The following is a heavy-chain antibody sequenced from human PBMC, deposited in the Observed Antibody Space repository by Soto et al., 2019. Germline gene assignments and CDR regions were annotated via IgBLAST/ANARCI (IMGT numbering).Heavy chain of an antibody. Sequence: ASVKVSCKASGVSFSDFDIHFVRQAPGQGLEWMAWINPNNGDTAYAQKFEDRVTMTSDTSISTAYMELRGLRSDDTAVYYCATGTVAGRQVQHWGQGTLVTVS. D-gene: IGHD6-19*01. V-gene: IGHV1-2*02. CDR2: INPNNGDT. CDR3: ATGTVAGRQVQH. CDR1: GVSFSDFD. J-gene: IGHJ1*01.